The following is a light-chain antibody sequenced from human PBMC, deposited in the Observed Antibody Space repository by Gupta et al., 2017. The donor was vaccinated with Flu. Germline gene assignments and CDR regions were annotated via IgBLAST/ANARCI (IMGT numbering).Light chain of an antibody. CDR2: WAS. V-gene: IGKV4-1*01. CDR1: QNVLYVSNNKSY. CDR3: QRYDSTPWT. J-gene: IGKJ1*01. Sequence: DIVMTQSPDSLAVALGERATINCKSRQNVLYVSNNKSYLACYQQKAGQPPELLINWASSRESGLPDRFSGRGSATDFSLTISILHAEDVAVYYCQRYDSTPWTFGEGTSVEIK.